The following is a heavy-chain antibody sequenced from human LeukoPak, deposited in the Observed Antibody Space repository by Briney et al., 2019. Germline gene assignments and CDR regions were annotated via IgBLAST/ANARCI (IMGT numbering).Heavy chain of an antibody. CDR1: GGSFSGYY. CDR3: AREVAADTQPYYGMDV. V-gene: IGHV4-34*01. D-gene: IGHD6-13*01. Sequence: SETLSLTCAVYGGSFSGYYWSWLRQPPGKGLEWIGEINHSGSTNYNPSLKSRVTISVDTSKNQFSLKLSSVTAADTAVYYCAREVAADTQPYYGMDVWGQGTTVTVSS. CDR2: INHSGST. J-gene: IGHJ6*02.